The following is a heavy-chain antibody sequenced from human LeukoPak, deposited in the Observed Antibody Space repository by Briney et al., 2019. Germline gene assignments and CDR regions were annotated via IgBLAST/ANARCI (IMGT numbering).Heavy chain of an antibody. CDR1: GFTFADYG. CDR3: ARDRPSGYYFDL. CDR2: INWNGGGT. J-gene: IGHJ4*02. D-gene: IGHD3-10*01. V-gene: IGHV3-20*04. Sequence: GGSLRLSCAASGFTFADYGMTWVRQAPGKGLEWVAGINWNGGGTGYADSVKDRFTISRDNAKNSLYLQIHSLRGEDTAFYYCARDRPSGYYFDLWGQGTLVTVS.